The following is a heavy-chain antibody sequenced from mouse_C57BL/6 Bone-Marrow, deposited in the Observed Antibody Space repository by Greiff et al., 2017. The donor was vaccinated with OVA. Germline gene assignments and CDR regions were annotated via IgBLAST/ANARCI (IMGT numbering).Heavy chain of an antibody. Sequence: VKLQQSGPELVKPGASVKISCKASGYSFTSYYIHWVKQRPGQGLEWIGWIYPGSGNTKYTEKFKGKATLTADTSSSTAYMQLSSLTSEDSAVYYCARGSPFAYWGQGTLVTVSA. CDR3: ARGSPFAY. J-gene: IGHJ3*01. CDR2: IYPGSGNT. CDR1: GYSFTSYY. V-gene: IGHV1-66*01.